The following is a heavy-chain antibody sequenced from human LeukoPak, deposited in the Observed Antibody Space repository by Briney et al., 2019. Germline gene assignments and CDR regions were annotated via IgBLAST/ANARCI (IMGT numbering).Heavy chain of an antibody. Sequence: SVKVSCKASGGTFSSYAISWVRQAPGQGLEWMGGIIPIFGTANYAQKFQGRVTITADESTSTAYMELSSLRSEDTAVYYCARGPIAVAGTNWFDPWGQGTLITVSS. CDR2: IIPIFGTA. V-gene: IGHV1-69*13. J-gene: IGHJ5*02. CDR3: ARGPIAVAGTNWFDP. CDR1: GGTFSSYA. D-gene: IGHD6-19*01.